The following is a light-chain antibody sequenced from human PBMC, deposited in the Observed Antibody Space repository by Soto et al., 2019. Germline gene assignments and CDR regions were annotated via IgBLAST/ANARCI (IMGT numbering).Light chain of an antibody. CDR1: SSDVGGYNY. CDR2: EVN. V-gene: IGLV2-8*01. CDR3: TSYAGGNNV. J-gene: IGLJ1*01. Sequence: QSALTQPPSASGSPGQSVTISCTGTSSDVGGYNYVSWYQQYPGKVSKLMIYEVNKRPSGVPDRFSGSKSGNTASLTVSGLQAEDEADYYCTSYAGGNNVFGTGTKVTVL.